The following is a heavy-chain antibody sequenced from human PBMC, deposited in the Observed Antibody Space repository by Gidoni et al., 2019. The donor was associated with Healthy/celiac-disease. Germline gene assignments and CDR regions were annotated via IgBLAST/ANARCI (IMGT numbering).Heavy chain of an antibody. D-gene: IGHD2-15*01. CDR3: ARAPGYPHGSGGSCYLQH. CDR1: VYSFTSYW. V-gene: IGHV5-51*01. Sequence: EVQLVQSGAEVTKPGESLKISCKGSVYSFTSYWICGVRQMPGKGLGWMGIIYHGDSDTRYSPSFQGQVTSSADKSISTAYLQWSSLKASDTAMYYGARAPGYPHGSGGSCYLQHWGQGTLVTVSS. J-gene: IGHJ1*01. CDR2: IYHGDSDT.